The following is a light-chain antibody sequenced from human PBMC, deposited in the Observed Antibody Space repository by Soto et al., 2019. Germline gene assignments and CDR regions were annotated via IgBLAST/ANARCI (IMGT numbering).Light chain of an antibody. CDR1: QSISSW. V-gene: IGKV1-5*01. J-gene: IGKJ1*01. Sequence: DIQMTQSPSTLSASVGDRVTITCRASQSISSWLAWYQQKPGKAPKLLIYDVSKLFTGVPSRFSGSGSGRDFTLTITGLQPDDFATYFCQNYESYRWTFGQGTKVDIK. CDR2: DVS. CDR3: QNYESYRWT.